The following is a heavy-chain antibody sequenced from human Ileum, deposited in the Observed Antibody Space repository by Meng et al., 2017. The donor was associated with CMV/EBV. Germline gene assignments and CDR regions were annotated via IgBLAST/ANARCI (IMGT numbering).Heavy chain of an antibody. CDR3: ARADCSSTSCYFKVGYYYGMDV. V-gene: IGHV3-7*01. D-gene: IGHD2-2*01. J-gene: IGHJ6*02. Sequence: GESLKISCAASGFTFSSYWMSWVRQAPGKGLEWVANIKQDGSEKYYVDSVKGRFTISRDNAKNSLYLQMNSLRAEDTAVYYCARADCSSTSCYFKVGYYYGMDVWGQGTTVTVSS. CDR2: IKQDGSEK. CDR1: GFTFSSYW.